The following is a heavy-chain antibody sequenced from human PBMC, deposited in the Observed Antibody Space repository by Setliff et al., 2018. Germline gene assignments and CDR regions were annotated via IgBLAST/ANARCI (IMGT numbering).Heavy chain of an antibody. Sequence: SETLSLTCTVSGGSISSGSYYWNWIRQPPGKRLEWIGEIIHSGSTNYNPSLKSRVTISMDTSKNQFSLKVSSVTAADTAVYYCARSFSRREKFLLDYWGQGALVTVSS. CDR3: ARSFSRREKFLLDY. CDR2: IIHSGST. J-gene: IGHJ4*02. V-gene: IGHV4-39*07. CDR1: GGSISSGSYY.